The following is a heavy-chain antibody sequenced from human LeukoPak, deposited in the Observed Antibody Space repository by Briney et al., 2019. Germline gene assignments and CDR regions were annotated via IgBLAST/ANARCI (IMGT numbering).Heavy chain of an antibody. V-gene: IGHV4-59*01. CDR2: VFFTGSA. CDR1: GGSIGSCS. CDR3: ARDRPGTTDALVI. Sequence: SETLSLTCTVSGGSIGSCSWNWIRQPPGKGLEWIGYVFFTGSATYSPSLKSRVTISLDTPKNQFSLRLNSVTAADTAVYYCARDRPGTTDALVIWGQGTMVTVSS. J-gene: IGHJ3*02. D-gene: IGHD4-11*01.